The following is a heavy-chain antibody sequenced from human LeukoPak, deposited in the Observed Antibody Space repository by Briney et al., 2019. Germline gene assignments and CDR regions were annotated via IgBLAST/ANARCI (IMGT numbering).Heavy chain of an antibody. CDR1: GGTFSSYA. CDR3: ARVGLGATDYYYYYYMDV. CDR2: IIPIFGTA. V-gene: IGHV1-69*06. D-gene: IGHD1-26*01. Sequence: SVKVSCKASGGTFSSYAISWMRQAPGQGLEWMGGIIPIFGTANYAQKFQGRVTITADKSTSTAYMELSSLRSEGTAVYYCARVGLGATDYYYYYYMDVWGKGTTVTVSS. J-gene: IGHJ6*03.